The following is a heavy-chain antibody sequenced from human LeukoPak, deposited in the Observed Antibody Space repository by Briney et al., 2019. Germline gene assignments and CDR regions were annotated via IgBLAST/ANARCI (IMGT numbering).Heavy chain of an antibody. V-gene: IGHV3-48*02. D-gene: IGHD3-22*01. Sequence: GGSLRLSCAASGFTFSTYAMHWVRQAPGKGLEWVSYLNSASSIIYYADSVKGRFTISRDNAKNSLYLQMNSLRDEDTAVYYCARGGVYDSSGYYLIDFWGQGTLVTVSS. CDR2: LNSASSII. J-gene: IGHJ4*02. CDR3: ARGGVYDSSGYYLIDF. CDR1: GFTFSTYA.